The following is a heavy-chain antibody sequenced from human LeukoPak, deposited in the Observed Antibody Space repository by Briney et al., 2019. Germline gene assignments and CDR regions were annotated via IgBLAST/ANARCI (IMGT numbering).Heavy chain of an antibody. D-gene: IGHD4-11*01. V-gene: IGHV3-21*01. CDR3: ARGYSNYGYVFDM. CDR1: GFTFSRFW. CDR2: ISTSSSYI. Sequence: GGSLRLSCAGSGFTFSRFWMNWVRQAPGKGLEWVSSISTSSSYIYYVDSVKGRFTISRDNARNSLFLQMNSLRADDTAVYYCARGYSNYGYVFDMWGQGTMVTVSS. J-gene: IGHJ3*02.